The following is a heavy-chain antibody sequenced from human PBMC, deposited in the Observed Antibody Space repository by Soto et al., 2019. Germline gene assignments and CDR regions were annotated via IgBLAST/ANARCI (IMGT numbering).Heavy chain of an antibody. CDR3: ARDPTAITMVRGVITSNWFDP. J-gene: IGHJ5*02. CDR2: IIPIFGTA. V-gene: IGHV1-69*01. D-gene: IGHD3-10*01. Sequence: SVKVSCKASGDTFISYDINWVRQAPGQGLEWMGGIIPIFGTANYAQKFQGRVTITADESTSTAYMELSSLRSEDTAVYYCARDPTAITMVRGVITSNWFDPWGQGTLVTVSS. CDR1: GDTFISYD.